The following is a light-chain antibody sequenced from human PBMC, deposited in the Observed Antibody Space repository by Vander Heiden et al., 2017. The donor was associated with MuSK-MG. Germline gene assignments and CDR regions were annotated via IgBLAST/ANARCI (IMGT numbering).Light chain of an antibody. CDR3: QQSYSIPPL. J-gene: IGKJ4*01. CDR1: QSISIY. CDR2: GAT. V-gene: IGKV1-39*01. Sequence: DIQMTQSPSSLSASVGDRVTITCRASQSISIYLNWYQQKPGKAPSLLIYGATSLHSGVPERFSGSGSGTDFTLTISSLEPEDFATYYCQQSYSIPPLFGGGTRVEIK.